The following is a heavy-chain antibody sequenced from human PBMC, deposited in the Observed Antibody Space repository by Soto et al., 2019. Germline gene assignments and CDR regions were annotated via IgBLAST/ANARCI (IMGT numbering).Heavy chain of an antibody. V-gene: IGHV1-58*01. J-gene: IGHJ3*02. Sequence: ASVKVSCKSSGLTFIDSAVQWVRQTRGHRLDWIGWIVVGSGNTNYAQEFQGRVSITRDMSTNTVYMELSSLRSEDSAVFYCAADVLTYYYESSGYYFDGFDTWGQGTMVTVSS. CDR3: AADVLTYYYESSGYYFDGFDT. D-gene: IGHD3-22*01. CDR2: IVVGSGNT. CDR1: GLTFIDSA.